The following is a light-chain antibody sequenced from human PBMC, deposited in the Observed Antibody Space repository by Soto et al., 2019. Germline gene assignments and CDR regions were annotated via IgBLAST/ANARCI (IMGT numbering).Light chain of an antibody. CDR1: QSVTWAY. CDR3: QQYVRSPYT. CDR2: GAS. J-gene: IGKJ2*01. V-gene: IGKV3-20*01. Sequence: ENVLTQSPGTLSLSPGARATLSCRAGQSVTWAYVAWYQQKPGQAPSLLIYGASIRATGVPDRFSGSWSGTDFTLTISRLEPEDLAVYYCQQYVRSPYTFGQGTNLEIK.